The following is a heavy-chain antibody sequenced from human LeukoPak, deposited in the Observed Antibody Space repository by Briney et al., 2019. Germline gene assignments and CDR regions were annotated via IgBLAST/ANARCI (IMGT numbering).Heavy chain of an antibody. D-gene: IGHD3-22*01. Sequence: GGSLRLSCAASGFTFSSYGMHWVRQAPGKGLEWVAFTRYDGSNKYYADSVKGRFTISRDNSKNTLYLQMNSLRAEDTAVYYCAKDRAYYDSSGYYYFDYWGQGTLVTVSS. CDR1: GFTFSSYG. J-gene: IGHJ4*02. CDR3: AKDRAYYDSSGYYYFDY. V-gene: IGHV3-30*02. CDR2: TRYDGSNK.